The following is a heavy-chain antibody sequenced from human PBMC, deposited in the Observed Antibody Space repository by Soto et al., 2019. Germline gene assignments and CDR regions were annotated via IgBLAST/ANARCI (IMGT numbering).Heavy chain of an antibody. J-gene: IGHJ6*02. CDR3: ARVEGVVVPAAMGRWYYGMDV. CDR2: ISYDGSNK. Sequence: GGSLRLSCAASGFTFSSYAMHWVRQAPGKGLEWVAVISYDGSNKYYADSVKGRFTISRDNSKNTLYLQMNSLRAEDTAVYYCARVEGVVVPAAMGRWYYGMDVWGQGTTVTVSS. V-gene: IGHV3-30-3*01. CDR1: GFTFSSYA. D-gene: IGHD2-2*01.